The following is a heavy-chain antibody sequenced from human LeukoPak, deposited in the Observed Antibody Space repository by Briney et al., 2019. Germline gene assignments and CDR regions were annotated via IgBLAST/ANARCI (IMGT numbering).Heavy chain of an antibody. Sequence: GASVKVSCKDSGDTFTGYYMHWVRQAPGQGLEWMGWINPNSGGTNYAQKFQGRVTMTRDTSISTAYMELSRLRSDDTAVYYCARDGGVVIYARDFDYWGQGTVVTVSS. CDR3: ARDGGVVIYARDFDY. V-gene: IGHV1-2*02. CDR1: GDTFTGYY. CDR2: INPNSGGT. J-gene: IGHJ4*02. D-gene: IGHD3-3*01.